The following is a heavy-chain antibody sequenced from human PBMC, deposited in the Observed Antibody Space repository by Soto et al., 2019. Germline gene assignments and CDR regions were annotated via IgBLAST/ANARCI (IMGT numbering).Heavy chain of an antibody. CDR3: AKDLAVTMIIVVIAPFDY. V-gene: IGHV3-23*01. CDR2: ISGSGGST. J-gene: IGHJ4*02. CDR1: GFTFSSYA. Sequence: PGGALRLSCAASGFTFSSYAMSWVRQAPGKGLEWVSAISGSGGSTYYADSVKGRFTISRDNSKNTLYLQMNGLRAEDTAVYYCAKDLAVTMIIVVIAPFDYWGQGTLVTVSS. D-gene: IGHD3-22*01.